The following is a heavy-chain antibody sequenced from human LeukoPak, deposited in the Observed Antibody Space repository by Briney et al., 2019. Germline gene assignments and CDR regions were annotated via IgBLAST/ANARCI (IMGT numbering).Heavy chain of an antibody. CDR3: AELGITMIGGV. CDR1: GFTFNTYA. Sequence: QPGGSLRLSCAASGFTFNTYAMSWVRQAPGKGLEWVSGISGSGGNTYYADSVKGRFTISRDNSKNTLYLQMNSLRAEDTAVYYCAELGITMIGGVWGKGTTVTISS. J-gene: IGHJ6*04. V-gene: IGHV3-23*01. D-gene: IGHD3-10*02. CDR2: ISGSGGNT.